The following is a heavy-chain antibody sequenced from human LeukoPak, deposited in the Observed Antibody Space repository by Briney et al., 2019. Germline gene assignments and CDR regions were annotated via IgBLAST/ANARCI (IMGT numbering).Heavy chain of an antibody. Sequence: GGSLRLSCAASGFTFSSSGISWVRQAPGKGLEWVSSIDSSGGYMFYADSVKGRFIISRDNAKDSLYLQMNSLRVEDTAVYYCLRGDRRDYWGQGTLVTVSS. CDR2: IDSSGGYM. CDR1: GFTFSSSG. CDR3: LRGDRRDY. V-gene: IGHV3-21*06. J-gene: IGHJ4*02.